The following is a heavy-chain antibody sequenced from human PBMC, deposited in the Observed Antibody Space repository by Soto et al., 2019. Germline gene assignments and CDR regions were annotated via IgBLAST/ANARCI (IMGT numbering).Heavy chain of an antibody. V-gene: IGHV3-23*01. D-gene: IGHD5-12*01. Sequence: EVQLLESGGGLVQPGGSLRLSCAASGFTFSSYAMSWVRQAPGKGLEWVSAISGSGGSTYYADSVKGRFTISRDNSKNTRYLQMNSLRAEDTAVYYCAKDGYNHDAFDIWGQGTMVTVSS. CDR1: GFTFSSYA. CDR3: AKDGYNHDAFDI. CDR2: ISGSGGST. J-gene: IGHJ3*02.